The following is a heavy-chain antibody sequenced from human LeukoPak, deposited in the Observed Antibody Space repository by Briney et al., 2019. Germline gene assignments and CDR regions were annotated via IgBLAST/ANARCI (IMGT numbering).Heavy chain of an antibody. V-gene: IGHV3-11*04. CDR3: VRDGDAYDFDL. D-gene: IGHD5-12*01. CDR1: GFALTGNY. Sequence: GGSLRLSCVVSGFALTGNYMSWIRQAPGKEPEWVAYISSGSYSHYYADSVRGRFTISRDNAKNTLFLQMVGLRAEDTAIYYCVRDGDAYDFDLWGQGILVTVSS. J-gene: IGHJ4*02. CDR2: ISSGSYSH.